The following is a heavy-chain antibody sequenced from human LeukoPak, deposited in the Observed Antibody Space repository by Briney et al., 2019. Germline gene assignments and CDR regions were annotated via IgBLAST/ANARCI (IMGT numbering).Heavy chain of an antibody. CDR2: TSYDGTIR. Sequence: GGSLRLSCAASGLTFSSYGMHWVRQAPGKGLEWVAVTSYDGTIRNYADSVKGRFTISRDNSKNTLYLQMNSLTAEDTALYYCAKGGCSSTTCYLANPWGQGTLVTVSS. CDR1: GLTFSSYG. J-gene: IGHJ5*02. V-gene: IGHV3-30*18. CDR3: AKGGCSSTTCYLANP. D-gene: IGHD2-2*01.